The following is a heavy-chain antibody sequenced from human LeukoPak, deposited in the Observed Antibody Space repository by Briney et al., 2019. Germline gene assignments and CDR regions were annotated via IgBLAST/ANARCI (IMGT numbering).Heavy chain of an antibody. J-gene: IGHJ4*02. CDR2: IHHSGST. D-gene: IGHD3-10*01. Sequence: SETLSLPCTVSSYSISNTYDWGWIRQPPGKGLEWIGSIHHSGSTYYNPSLKSRVTISVDSSKNPFSLKLTSVTAADTAVYYCATDRGVRGIMDYWGQGTLVTVSS. CDR3: ATDRGVRGIMDY. V-gene: IGHV4-38-2*02. CDR1: SYSISNTYD.